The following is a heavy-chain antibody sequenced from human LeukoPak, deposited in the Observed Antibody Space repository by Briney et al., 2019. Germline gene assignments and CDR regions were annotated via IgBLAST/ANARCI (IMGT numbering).Heavy chain of an antibody. D-gene: IGHD3-10*01. CDR2: FYYSGST. CDR1: GGSISSYY. V-gene: IGHV4-59*12. CDR3: ARVSMVRGGIEDWWFDP. Sequence: SETLSLTCTVSGGSISSYYWSWIRQPPGKGLQWIGYFYYSGSTNYNPFLKSRVTISVHTSQNQFYLKLSSVTAADTAVYYWARVSMVRGGIEDWWFDPWGQGNLVTVSS. J-gene: IGHJ5*02.